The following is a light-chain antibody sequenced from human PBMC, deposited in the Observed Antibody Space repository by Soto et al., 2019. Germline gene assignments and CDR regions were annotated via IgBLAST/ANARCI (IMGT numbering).Light chain of an antibody. J-gene: IGLJ2*01. CDR2: RNN. Sequence: QSVLTQPPSASGTPGQRVTISCSGRSSNIGSNYVYWYQQVPGTAPKLLIHRNNQRPSGVPDRFSGSKSGTSASLAISGLRSEDEADYYCAAWDDSLSGRVFGGGTKLTVL. CDR3: AAWDDSLSGRV. CDR1: SSNIGSNY. V-gene: IGLV1-47*01.